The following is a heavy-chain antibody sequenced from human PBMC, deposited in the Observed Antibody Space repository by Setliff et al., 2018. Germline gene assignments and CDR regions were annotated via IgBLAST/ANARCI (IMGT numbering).Heavy chain of an antibody. CDR2: ISSSGSTI. D-gene: IGHD5-12*01. CDR1: GFTFSDYY. J-gene: IGHJ6*03. CDR3: ARDRGYSGYDHYMDV. Sequence: LRLSCAASGFTFSDYYMSWIRQAPGKGLEWVSYISSSGSTIYYADSVKGRFIISRDSAKNSLYLQMNSLRAEDTAVYYCARDRGYSGYDHYMDVWGKGTTVTVSS. V-gene: IGHV3-11*04.